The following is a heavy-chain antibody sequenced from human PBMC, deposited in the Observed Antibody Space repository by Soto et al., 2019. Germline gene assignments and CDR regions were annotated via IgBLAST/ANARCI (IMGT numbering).Heavy chain of an antibody. D-gene: IGHD3-10*01. CDR1: GGSITNYY. CDR3: ARHGFGSLHGLVDV. J-gene: IGHJ6*02. CDR2: IQYNGYS. V-gene: IGHV4-59*08. Sequence: QVQLQESGPGLVKPSETLSLTCTVSGGSITNYYCSWFRQPPGKGLEWIGYIQYNGYSAYNLSLNSXVPXSMDTSKTQFSLMLESVTATDTAVYYCARHGFGSLHGLVDVWGQGTTVIVSS.